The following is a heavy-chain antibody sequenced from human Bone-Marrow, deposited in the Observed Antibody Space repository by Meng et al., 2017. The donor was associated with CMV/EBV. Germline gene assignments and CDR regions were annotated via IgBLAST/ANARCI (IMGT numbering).Heavy chain of an antibody. J-gene: IGHJ6*02. CDR3: ARKNAVHYYYGMDV. V-gene: IGHV1-18*01. Sequence: VSVKVSCKASGYTFTKYGISWVRQAPGQGLEWVGWITAYNGDTNNAQKFQGRVTMTTDTSTSTAYMELRSLKSDDTAVYYCARKNAVHYYYGMDVWGQGTTVTVSS. CDR1: GYTFTKYG. D-gene: IGHD2-2*01. CDR2: ITAYNGDT.